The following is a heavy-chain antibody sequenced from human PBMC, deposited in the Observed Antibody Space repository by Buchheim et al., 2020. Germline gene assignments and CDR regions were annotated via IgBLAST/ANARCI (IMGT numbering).Heavy chain of an antibody. CDR3: ARGEAGYQITSYYFDY. Sequence: EVQLVESGGGLVQPGGSLRLSCAASGFTFSSYEMNWVRQAPGKGLEWASYISSSGSTIYYADSVKGRFTISRDNAKNSLYLQMNSLRAEDTAVYYCARGEAGYQITSYYFDYWGQGTL. D-gene: IGHD5-12*01. CDR2: ISSSGSTI. J-gene: IGHJ4*02. V-gene: IGHV3-48*03. CDR1: GFTFSSYE.